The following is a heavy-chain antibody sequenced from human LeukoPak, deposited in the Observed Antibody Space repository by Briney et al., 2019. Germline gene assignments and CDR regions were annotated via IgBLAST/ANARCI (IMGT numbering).Heavy chain of an antibody. J-gene: IGHJ5*02. Sequence: GRSLRLSCAASGITLSNYDMNWVRQAPGKGLEWVSSISTSSRYIYYKDSVRGRFTISRDDAKNSLHLEMNSLRAEDTAVYYCARADCSSSTCYLRRSWFDPWGQGTLVTVSS. D-gene: IGHD2-2*01. V-gene: IGHV3-21*01. CDR1: GITLSNYD. CDR3: ARADCSSSTCYLRRSWFDP. CDR2: ISTSSRYI.